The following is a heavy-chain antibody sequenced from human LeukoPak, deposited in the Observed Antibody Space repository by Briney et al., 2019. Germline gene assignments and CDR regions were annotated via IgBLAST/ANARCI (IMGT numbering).Heavy chain of an antibody. CDR2: IYYSGST. J-gene: IGHJ4*02. Sequence: SETLSLTCTVSGGSISSSSYYWGWIRQPPGKGLEWIGSIYYSGSTYYNPPLKSRVTISVDTSKNQFSLKLSSVTAADTAVYYCARGGSSGWYTGYWGQGTLVTVSS. CDR1: GGSISSSSYY. CDR3: ARGGSSGWYTGY. V-gene: IGHV4-39*01. D-gene: IGHD6-19*01.